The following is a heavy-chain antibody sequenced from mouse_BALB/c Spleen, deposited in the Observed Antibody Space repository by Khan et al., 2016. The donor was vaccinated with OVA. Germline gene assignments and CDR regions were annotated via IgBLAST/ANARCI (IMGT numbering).Heavy chain of an antibody. J-gene: IGHJ4*01. CDR3: ARRNYYCRTYYAMDY. CDR1: GYTFTSYW. D-gene: IGHD1-1*01. V-gene: IGHV1S41*01. CDR2: IGPGSSNT. Sequence: DLVKPGTSVKLSCKASGYTFTSYWINWIKQRPGQGLEWIGRIGPGSSNTYYNEMFKGKATLTVDTSSTTAYIQFSSLSSEDSAVFSWARRNYYCRTYYAMDYWGQGTSVTVSS.